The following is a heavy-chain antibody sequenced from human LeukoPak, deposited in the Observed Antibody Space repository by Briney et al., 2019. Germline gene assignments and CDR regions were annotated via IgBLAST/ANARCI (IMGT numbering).Heavy chain of an antibody. J-gene: IGHJ6*02. CDR2: ISGSGGST. CDR1: GFTFSSYA. Sequence: GGSLRLSCAASGFTFSSYAMSWVRQAPGKGLEWVSAISGSGGSTYYADSVKGRFTISRDKSKNTLYLQMNSLRAEDTAVYYCARDRRTNYYYYGMDVWGQGTTVTVSS. V-gene: IGHV3-23*01. CDR3: ARDRRTNYYYYGMDV.